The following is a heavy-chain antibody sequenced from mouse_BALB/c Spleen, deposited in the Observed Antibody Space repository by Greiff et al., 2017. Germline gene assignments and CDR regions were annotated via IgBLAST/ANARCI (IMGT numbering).Heavy chain of an antibody. Sequence: EVQGVESGPGLVKPSQSLSLTCTVTGYSITSDYAWNWIRQFPGNKLEWMGYISYSGSTSYNPSLKSRISITRDTSKNQFFLQLNSVTTEDTATYYCARSNYYGSSYGAMDYWGQGTSVTVSS. CDR3: ARSNYYGSSYGAMDY. J-gene: IGHJ4*01. CDR1: GYSITSDYA. CDR2: ISYSGST. D-gene: IGHD1-1*01. V-gene: IGHV3-2*02.